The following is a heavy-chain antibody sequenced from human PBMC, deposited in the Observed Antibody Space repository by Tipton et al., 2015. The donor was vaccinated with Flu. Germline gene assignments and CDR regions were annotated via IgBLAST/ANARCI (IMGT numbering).Heavy chain of an antibody. J-gene: IGHJ4*02. CDR3: VRDLPTYNNFGTTFDL. Sequence: GLVKPSETLSLSCVVSGGSITSSYYWGWVRQPPGKGLEWIVSIKYSGVTYYNPSLQSRVTISLDTSKTQFSLRLSSVTAADTALYFCVRDLPTYNNFGTTFDLWGQGILVTVSS. V-gene: IGHV4-39*07. D-gene: IGHD1-1*01. CDR2: IKYSGVT. CDR1: GGSITSSYY.